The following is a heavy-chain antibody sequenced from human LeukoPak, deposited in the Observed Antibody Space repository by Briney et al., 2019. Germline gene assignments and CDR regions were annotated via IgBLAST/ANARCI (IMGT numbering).Heavy chain of an antibody. J-gene: IGHJ4*02. Sequence: SETLSLTCTVSGGSNTFSSGYYWGWIRQPPGRGLEWIGSIYSSGVTNYNPSLKSRVTISADSSKKQFSLNLNSVTAADTAVYYCASPLGYCGSTNCYGDYWGQGTLVTVSS. V-gene: IGHV4-39*01. CDR3: ASPLGYCGSTNCYGDY. CDR2: IYSSGVT. CDR1: GGSNTFSSGYY. D-gene: IGHD2-2*01.